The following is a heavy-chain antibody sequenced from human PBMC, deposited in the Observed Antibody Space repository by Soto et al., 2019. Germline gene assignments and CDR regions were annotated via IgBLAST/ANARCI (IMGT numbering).Heavy chain of an antibody. Sequence: QVQLVESGGGVVQPGRSLRLSCAASGFTFSSYAMHWVRQAPGKGLEWVAVISYDGSNKYYADSVKGRFTISRDNSKNKLYLQMNSLRAEDTAVYYCASPYCGGDCYSGYYYGMDVWGQGTTVTVSS. CDR2: ISYDGSNK. V-gene: IGHV3-30-3*01. CDR3: ASPYCGGDCYSGYYYGMDV. J-gene: IGHJ6*02. D-gene: IGHD2-21*02. CDR1: GFTFSSYA.